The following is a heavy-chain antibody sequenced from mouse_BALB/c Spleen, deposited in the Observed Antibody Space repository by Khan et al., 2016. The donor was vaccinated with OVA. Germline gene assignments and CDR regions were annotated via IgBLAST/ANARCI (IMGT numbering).Heavy chain of an antibody. CDR1: GYSFTGYF. CDR3: ARKNGSDFDY. J-gene: IGHJ2*01. V-gene: IGHV1-20*02. Sequence: VQLKQSGPELVKPGASVKISCKASGYSFTGYFMNWVMQSHGKSLEWIGRINPHIGETFYNQKFKDQATLTVDASSRTAHMELQSLASEDSAVYYCARKNGSDFDYWGQGTTLTVSS. CDR2: INPHIGET. D-gene: IGHD1-1*01.